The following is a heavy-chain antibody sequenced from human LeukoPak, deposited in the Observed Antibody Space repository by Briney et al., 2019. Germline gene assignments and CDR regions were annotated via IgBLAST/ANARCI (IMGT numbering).Heavy chain of an antibody. J-gene: IGHJ4*02. CDR3: ARVRGNSCDY. D-gene: IGHD6-13*01. CDR1: GYTLSDYY. V-gene: IGHV1-2*02. Sequence: ASVTVSCKTSGYTLSDYYMHSVRQAPGQGLEWMGWMRGDTGDTDSPQKFQGRVIMTRDTSTNTAYMELSRLTYDDTATYFCARVRGNSCDYWGQGTLVTVSS. CDR2: MRGDTGDT.